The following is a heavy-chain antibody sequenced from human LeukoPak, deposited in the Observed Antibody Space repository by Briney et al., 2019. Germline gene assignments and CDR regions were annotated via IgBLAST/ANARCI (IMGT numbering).Heavy chain of an antibody. J-gene: IGHJ5*02. V-gene: IGHV1-24*01. Sequence: ASVKVSCTVSGYTLTELSMHWVRQAPGKGLEWMGGFDPEDGETIYAQKFQGRVTMTEDTSTDTAYMELSSLRSEDTAVYYCATLGTSHYDFWSGYYKKWFDPWGQGTLVTVSS. CDR2: FDPEDGET. CDR1: GYTLTELS. D-gene: IGHD3-3*01. CDR3: ATLGTSHYDFWSGYYKKWFDP.